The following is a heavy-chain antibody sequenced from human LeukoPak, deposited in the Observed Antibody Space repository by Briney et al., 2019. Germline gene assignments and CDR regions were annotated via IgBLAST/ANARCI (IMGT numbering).Heavy chain of an antibody. Sequence: KPSETLSLTCTVSGDSISSYYWSWIRQPPGKGLEWIGYIYYSGGTNYNPSLKSRVTISVDTSKNQFSLKLTSVTTADTAVYYCARAGGVKTAALDLDYWGQGTLVTVSS. CDR2: IYYSGGT. CDR1: GDSISSYY. J-gene: IGHJ4*02. D-gene: IGHD6-25*01. CDR3: ARAGGVKTAALDLDY. V-gene: IGHV4-59*01.